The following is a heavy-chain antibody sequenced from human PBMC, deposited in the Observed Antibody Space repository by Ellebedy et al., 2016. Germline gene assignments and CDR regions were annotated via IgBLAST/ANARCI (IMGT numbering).Heavy chain of an antibody. CDR1: GYTFTSYG. V-gene: IGHV1-18*01. CDR2: ISAYNGNT. Sequence: ASVKVSXKASGYTFTSYGISWVRQAPGQGLEWMGWISAYNGNTNYAQKLQGRVTMTTDTSTSTAYMELRSLRSDDTAVYYCARDATAQPYFDYWGQGTLVTVSS. D-gene: IGHD2-15*01. CDR3: ARDATAQPYFDY. J-gene: IGHJ4*02.